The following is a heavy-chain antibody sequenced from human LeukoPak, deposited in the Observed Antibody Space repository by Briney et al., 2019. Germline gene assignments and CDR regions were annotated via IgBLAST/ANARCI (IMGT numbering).Heavy chain of an antibody. CDR2: ISGSGVST. Sequence: GGSLRLSCAASGFTFSTYAMSWVRQAPGKGLEWVSSISGSGVSTYYADSVKGRFTISRDNSKNTLYLQMNSLRAEDTAVYYCAKERNYDILSYYYYGMDVWGQGTTVTVSS. V-gene: IGHV3-23*01. CDR3: AKERNYDILSYYYYGMDV. D-gene: IGHD3-9*01. J-gene: IGHJ6*02. CDR1: GFTFSTYA.